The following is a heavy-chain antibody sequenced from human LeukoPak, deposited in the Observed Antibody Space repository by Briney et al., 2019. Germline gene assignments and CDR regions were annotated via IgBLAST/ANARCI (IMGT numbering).Heavy chain of an antibody. V-gene: IGHV3-73*01. CDR3: TRHLGDDDYGDFNDY. CDR1: GFSFSDSA. CDR2: IRSELSGYVT. Sequence: PGGSLRLSCAASGFSFSDSALHWVRQASGKGLEWVGRIRSELSGYVTAYAVSVKGRFTISRDDSKNTAYLQMNSLETEDTAVYYCTRHLGDDDYGDFNDYWGQGILVTVSS. D-gene: IGHD4-17*01. J-gene: IGHJ4*02.